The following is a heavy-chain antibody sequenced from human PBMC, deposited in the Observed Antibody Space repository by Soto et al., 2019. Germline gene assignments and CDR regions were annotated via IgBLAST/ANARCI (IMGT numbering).Heavy chain of an antibody. D-gene: IGHD2-8*01. V-gene: IGHV4-59*01. CDR3: ARNGDCTRPGCIVGWFAP. J-gene: IGHJ5*02. Sequence: LSETLSLTCSVSGGSITGYYWSWIRQTPEKGLEWIGYIYYSGSTNYNPSLKGRVTILIDMSKNQFSLELTSVTAADTAMYYCARNGDCTRPGCIVGWFAPWGPGTLVTVSS. CDR2: IYYSGST. CDR1: GGSITGYY.